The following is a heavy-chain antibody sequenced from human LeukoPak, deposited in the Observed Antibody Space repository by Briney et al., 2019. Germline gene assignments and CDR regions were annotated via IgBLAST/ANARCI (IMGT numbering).Heavy chain of an antibody. D-gene: IGHD2-21*01. V-gene: IGHV4-34*01. CDR2: INHSGST. Sequence: SETLSLTCAVYGGSFSGYYWSWIRQPPGKGLEWVGEINHSGSTNYNPSLKSRVTISVDTSKNQFSLKLSSVTAADTAVYYCAREIAGSFDYWGQGTLVTVSS. CDR1: GGSFSGYY. CDR3: AREIAGSFDY. J-gene: IGHJ4*02.